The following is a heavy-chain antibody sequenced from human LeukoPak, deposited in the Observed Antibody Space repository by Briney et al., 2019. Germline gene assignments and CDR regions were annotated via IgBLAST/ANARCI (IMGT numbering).Heavy chain of an antibody. CDR1: GFTFSSYG. V-gene: IGHV3-30*18. D-gene: IGHD6-13*01. CDR3: AKDPRPYSSSWYVDYFDY. CDR2: ISYDGSNK. Sequence: GRSLRLSCAASGFTFSSYGMHWVRQAPGKGLEWVAVISYDGSNKYYADSVKGRFTISRDNSKNTLYLQMNSLRAEDTAVYYCAKDPRPYSSSWYVDYFDYWGQGTLVTVSS. J-gene: IGHJ4*02.